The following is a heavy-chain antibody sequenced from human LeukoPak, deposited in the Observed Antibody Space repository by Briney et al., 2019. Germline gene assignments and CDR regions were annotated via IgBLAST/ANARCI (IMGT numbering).Heavy chain of an antibody. CDR1: RFTFNSYA. V-gene: IGHV3-23*01. CDR3: ATGEGGNYFDH. Sequence: GGSLRLSCAASRFTFNSYAMSWVRQAPGKGLEWVSTITGGGSTTDYADSVKGRITISRDNSKDTLYLQMNSLRAEDTAVYYCATGEGGNYFDHWGQGTLVTVSS. J-gene: IGHJ4*02. CDR2: ITGGGSTT. D-gene: IGHD7-27*01.